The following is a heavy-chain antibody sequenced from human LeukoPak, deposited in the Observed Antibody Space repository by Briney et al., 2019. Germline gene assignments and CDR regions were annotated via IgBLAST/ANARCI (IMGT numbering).Heavy chain of an antibody. Sequence: ASVKISCKSSGYTFTGYYMHWVRQAPGQGLEWVGWINPNSGGTNYAQKFQGWLTMTRDTSISTAYMELNRLRSDDTAVYYCAKTSHYGDYVFDYWGQGTLVTVSS. CDR2: INPNSGGT. V-gene: IGHV1-2*04. CDR3: AKTSHYGDYVFDY. J-gene: IGHJ4*02. D-gene: IGHD4-17*01. CDR1: GYTFTGYY.